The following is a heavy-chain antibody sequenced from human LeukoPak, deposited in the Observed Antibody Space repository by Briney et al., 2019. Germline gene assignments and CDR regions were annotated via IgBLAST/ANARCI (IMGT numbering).Heavy chain of an antibody. CDR3: VRDLGHSTHYFEY. CDR2: ISQDGSET. CDR1: GFTFNSFF. Sequence: PGGSLRLSCAASGFTFNSFFLNWVRLTPGRELEWVACISQDGSETFYMDSVRGRFTISSDNTKNSLYLQMNSLRAEDTAVYFCVRDLGHSTHYFEYWGQGALVTVSS. J-gene: IGHJ4*02. V-gene: IGHV3-7*01. D-gene: IGHD7-27*01.